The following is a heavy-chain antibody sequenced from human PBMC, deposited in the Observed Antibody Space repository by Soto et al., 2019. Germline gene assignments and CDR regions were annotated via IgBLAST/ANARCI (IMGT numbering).Heavy chain of an antibody. CDR3: TRDWEITVSTWSFGGF. J-gene: IGHJ4*02. V-gene: IGHV1-69*04. Sequence: SVKVSCKASGYTFTNYGITWVRQAPGQGLEWMGRIIPYHGVTNYAQKFQARVTITADKSTSTAYMELSGLRFEDTAMYYCTRDWEITVSTWSFGGFWGRGTLVTVSS. CDR1: GYTFTNYG. D-gene: IGHD3-10*01. CDR2: IIPYHGVT.